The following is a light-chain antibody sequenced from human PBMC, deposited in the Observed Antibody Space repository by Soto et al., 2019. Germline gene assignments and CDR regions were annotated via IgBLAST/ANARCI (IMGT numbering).Light chain of an antibody. J-gene: IGKJ5*01. CDR2: GAS. CDR1: QSVSGW. CDR3: QQYDRPPIT. V-gene: IGKV1-5*01. Sequence: DIQMTQSPSTLSASVGDRVTVTCRASQSVSGWLAWYQQKPGQAPRLLVSGASRRATGIPDRFSGGGAGTDFTLTISRLEPEDSALYYCQQYDRPPITFGQGTRLEIK.